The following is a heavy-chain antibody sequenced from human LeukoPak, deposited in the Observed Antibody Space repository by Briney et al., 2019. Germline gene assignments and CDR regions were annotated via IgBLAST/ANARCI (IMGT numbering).Heavy chain of an antibody. CDR3: ARAVRNTVWENYYFDH. Sequence: SETLSLTCAVYGGSFSGYYWTWIRQPPGKGLEWIGEINHSGSTNYNPSLKSRVTMSVDTSKNQFSLKLSSVTAADTAVYYCARAVRNTVWENYYFDHWGQGTLVTVSS. J-gene: IGHJ4*02. D-gene: IGHD1-26*01. CDR2: INHSGST. V-gene: IGHV4-34*01. CDR1: GGSFSGYY.